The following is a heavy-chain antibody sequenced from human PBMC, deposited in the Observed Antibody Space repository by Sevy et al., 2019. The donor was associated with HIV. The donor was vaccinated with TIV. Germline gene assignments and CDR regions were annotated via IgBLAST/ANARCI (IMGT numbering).Heavy chain of an antibody. CDR3: ARLFGGDDFDWPAVH. Sequence: SDTLSLTCTVSGGSISSSSYYWGWIRQPPGKGLEWIGSIYYSGSTYYNPSLKSRVTISVDTSKNQFSLKLSSVTAADTAVYYCARLFGGDDFDWPAVHWGQGTLVTVSS. CDR1: GGSISSSSYY. J-gene: IGHJ4*02. V-gene: IGHV4-39*01. CDR2: IYYSGST. D-gene: IGHD3-9*01.